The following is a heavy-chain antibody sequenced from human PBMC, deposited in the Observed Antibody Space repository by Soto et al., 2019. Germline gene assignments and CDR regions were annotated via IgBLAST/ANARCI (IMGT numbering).Heavy chain of an antibody. CDR1: GFTFNSFG. CDR2: IWHDGTKK. CDR3: ARTGLQIVQATSYYYGLDV. D-gene: IGHD2-8*01. V-gene: IGHV3-33*01. J-gene: IGHJ6*01. Sequence: QVQLVESGGDVVQPGTSLRLSCEASGFTFNSFGMHWVRQAPGKGLEWVAVIWHDGTKKSYVDSVKGRFTISRDNSKDTLYLQMNNLRAEDTAVYYCARTGLQIVQATSYYYGLDVW.